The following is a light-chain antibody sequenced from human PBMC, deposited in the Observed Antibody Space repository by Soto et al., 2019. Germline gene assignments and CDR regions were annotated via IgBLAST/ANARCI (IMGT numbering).Light chain of an antibody. CDR3: CSYAGSSYV. V-gene: IGLV2-23*01. CDR2: EGS. Sequence: QSALTQPASVSGSPGQSITLSCTGTSSDVGSYNLLSWYQQHPGKAPKLMIYEGSKRPSGVSNRFSGSKSGNTASLTISGLQAEDEADYYCCSYAGSSYVFGTGTKVTVL. CDR1: SSDVGSYNL. J-gene: IGLJ1*01.